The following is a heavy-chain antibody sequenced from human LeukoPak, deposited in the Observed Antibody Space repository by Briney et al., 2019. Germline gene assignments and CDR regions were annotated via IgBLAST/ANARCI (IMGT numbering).Heavy chain of an antibody. V-gene: IGHV3-21*01. CDR2: ISSSSSYI. CDR3: ARSFDY. Sequence: GGSLRLSCAASGYPFSGSAISWVRQAPGKGLEWVSSISSSSSYIYYADTVKGRFTISRDNAKNSLYLQMNNLTAEDTAVYYCARSFDYWGQGTLVTVSS. J-gene: IGHJ4*02. CDR1: GYPFSGSA.